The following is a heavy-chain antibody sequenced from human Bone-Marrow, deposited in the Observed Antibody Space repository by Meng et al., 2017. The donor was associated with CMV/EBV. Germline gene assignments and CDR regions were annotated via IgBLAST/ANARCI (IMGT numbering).Heavy chain of an antibody. J-gene: IGHJ5*02. CDR3: ARSRFWSGYHNWFDP. Sequence: ASVKVSCKASGYTFTAHYFHWVRQAPGQGLEWMGWIHPHRGDTNYAQQFQGRVTLTRDTSINTGYMELTRLTSDETAVYYCARSRFWSGYHNWFDPWGQGTLVTVSS. D-gene: IGHD3-3*01. CDR2: IHPHRGDT. V-gene: IGHV1-2*02. CDR1: GYTFTAHY.